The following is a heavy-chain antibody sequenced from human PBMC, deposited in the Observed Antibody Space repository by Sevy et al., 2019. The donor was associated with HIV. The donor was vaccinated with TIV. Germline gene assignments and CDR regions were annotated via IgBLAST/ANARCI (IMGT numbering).Heavy chain of an antibody. J-gene: IGHJ4*02. CDR1: GYTFTSYD. CDR2: MNPNSGNT. Sequence: ASVKVSCKASGYTFTSYDINWVRQATGQGLEWMGWMNPNSGNTGYAQKFHGRVTMTRNTSISTAYMELSSLRSEDTAVYYCARGGGYCSGGSCRHDYWGQGTLVTVSS. D-gene: IGHD2-15*01. V-gene: IGHV1-8*01. CDR3: ARGGGYCSGGSCRHDY.